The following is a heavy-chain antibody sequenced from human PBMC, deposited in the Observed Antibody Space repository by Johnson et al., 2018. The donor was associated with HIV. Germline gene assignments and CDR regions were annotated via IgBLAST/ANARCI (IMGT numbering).Heavy chain of an antibody. CDR2: IRWDGAIT. V-gene: IGHV3-43D*03. D-gene: IGHD1-26*01. J-gene: IGHJ3*02. CDR1: GFTFDDYA. CDR3: VRDSGLGAPGPFDI. Sequence: VQLVESGGVVVQPGGSLRLSCAAYGFTFDDYAMHWVRQAPGNGLEWVSLIRWDGAITHYADSVKGRFTISRDNAKNSLYLQMNSLRAGYTAVYYCVRDSGLGAPGPFDIWGQGTMVTVSS.